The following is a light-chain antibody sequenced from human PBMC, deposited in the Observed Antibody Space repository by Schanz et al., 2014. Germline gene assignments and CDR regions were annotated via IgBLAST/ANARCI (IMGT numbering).Light chain of an antibody. J-gene: IGLJ3*02. CDR3: CSYAGKYTWV. CDR2: EVT. CDR1: SSDIGNYNY. Sequence: QSALTQPPSASGSPGQSVTISCTGTSSDIGNYNYVSWYQQHPGQAPKLVIYEVTKRPSGVPDRFSGSKSGNTASLTVSGLQAEDEADYYCCSYAGKYTWVFGGGTKLTVL. V-gene: IGLV2-8*01.